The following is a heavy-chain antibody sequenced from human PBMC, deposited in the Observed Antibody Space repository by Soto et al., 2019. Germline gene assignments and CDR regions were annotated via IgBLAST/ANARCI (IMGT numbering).Heavy chain of an antibody. V-gene: IGHV5-10-1*01. J-gene: IGHJ6*02. CDR2: IDPSDSYT. Sequence: GESLKISCKGSGYSFTSYWISWVRQMPGKGLEWMGRIDPSDSYTNYSPSFQGHVTISADKSITTAYLQWSSLKASDTAMYYCASDPSYGMDVWGQGTTVTVAS. CDR1: GYSFTSYW. CDR3: ASDPSYGMDV.